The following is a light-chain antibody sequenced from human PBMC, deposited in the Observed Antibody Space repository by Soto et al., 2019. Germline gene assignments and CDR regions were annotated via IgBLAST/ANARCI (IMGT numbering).Light chain of an antibody. V-gene: IGLV2-14*01. Sequence: QSALTQPASVSGSPGQSITIACTGTSSDIGGYNFVSWYKQHPGKAPKLLIYDVGNRPSGVSNRFSGSKSGNTASLTISGLQAEDEAHYYCNSYRTVSTYVFGTGTQLTVL. J-gene: IGLJ1*01. CDR3: NSYRTVSTYV. CDR1: SSDIGGYNF. CDR2: DVG.